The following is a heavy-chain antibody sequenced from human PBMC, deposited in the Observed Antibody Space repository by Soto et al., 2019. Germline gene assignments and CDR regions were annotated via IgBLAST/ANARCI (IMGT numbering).Heavy chain of an antibody. Sequence: QVQLVQSGAEVREPGSSVKVSCKPSGGTFTNYSISWVRQSPGQGLEWMGRIIPILGRANDAQRFKGRVSITADKFTSTVYVEVYSLGSDDTAVYYCATDGGFCTGGSCNWGQGALVPVSS. D-gene: IGHD2-15*01. J-gene: IGHJ4*02. CDR2: IIPILGRA. V-gene: IGHV1-69*08. CDR1: GGTFTNYS. CDR3: ATDGGFCTGGSCN.